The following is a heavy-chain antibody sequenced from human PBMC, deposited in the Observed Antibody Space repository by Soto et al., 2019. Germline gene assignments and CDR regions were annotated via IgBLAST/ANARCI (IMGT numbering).Heavy chain of an antibody. Sequence: QGQLVQSGAEVKKPGASVNVSCKASGYTSSIYGISWVRQAPGQGLEWMAWISGYNGNIKYAQKFQGRVTVATDKTTTGAYMELRSLRSDDTAVYYCARDVSGGTYPWFFDLWGPDTLVTVSS. V-gene: IGHV1-18*04. CDR1: GYTSSIYG. J-gene: IGHJ2*01. CDR3: ARDVSGGTYPWFFDL. D-gene: IGHD1-26*01. CDR2: ISGYNGNI.